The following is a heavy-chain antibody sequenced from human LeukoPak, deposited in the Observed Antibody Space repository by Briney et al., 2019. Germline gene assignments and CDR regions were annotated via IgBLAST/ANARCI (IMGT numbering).Heavy chain of an antibody. J-gene: IGHJ3*02. CDR2: ISYDGSNK. CDR1: GFTFSDYY. D-gene: IGHD1-1*01. CDR3: ARVRGGRVRGAFDI. Sequence: GGSLRLSCAASGFTFSDYYMSWVRQAPGKGLEWVAVISYDGSNKYYADSVKGRFTISRDNSKNTLYLQMNSLRAEDTAVYYCARVRGGRVRGAFDIWGQGTMVTVSS. V-gene: IGHV3-30*03.